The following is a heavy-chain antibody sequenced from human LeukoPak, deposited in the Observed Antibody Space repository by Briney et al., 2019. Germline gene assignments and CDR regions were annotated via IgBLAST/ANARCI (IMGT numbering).Heavy chain of an antibody. CDR1: GDPLLKSW. V-gene: IGHV5-51*01. Sequence: GESLKISCKGFGDPLLKSWIGWVRPVPGKGLEWMGIINPDDSEIRYSPSFQGQVTISVDRSTKTAYLQWRSLEASDTALYYCSRPVMCTTASCSHDSWGQGTLVTVSS. CDR3: SRPVMCTTASCSHDS. D-gene: IGHD2-21*01. J-gene: IGHJ5*01. CDR2: INPDDSEI.